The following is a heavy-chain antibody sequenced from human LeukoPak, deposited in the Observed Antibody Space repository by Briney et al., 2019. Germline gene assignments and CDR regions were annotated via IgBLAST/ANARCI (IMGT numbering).Heavy chain of an antibody. V-gene: IGHV3-53*01. CDR1: GFTVSSNF. CDR3: LKDFWSGYHQGDY. CDR2: IYGGGST. J-gene: IGHJ4*02. D-gene: IGHD3-3*01. Sequence: PGGSLRLSCAASGFTVSSNFMAWVRQAPGKGLEWVSVIYGGGSTFYADSVKGRSTISRDNSQNTMYLQMNGLRTEDTGVYYCLKDFWSGYHQGDYWGQGTLVTVSS.